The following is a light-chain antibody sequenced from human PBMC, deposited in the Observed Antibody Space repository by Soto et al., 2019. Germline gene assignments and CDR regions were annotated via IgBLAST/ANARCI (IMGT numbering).Light chain of an antibody. CDR2: GNS. V-gene: IGLV1-40*01. CDR1: SSNIGAGYD. Sequence: QSVLTQPPSVSGAPGQRVTISCTGSSSNIGAGYDVHWYQQLPGTAPKLLIYGNSNRPSGVPDRFSGSKSGTSASLAITGLQAEDESDYYCQYYDSSLSVWVFGGGTTLTVL. CDR3: QYYDSSLSVWV. J-gene: IGLJ3*02.